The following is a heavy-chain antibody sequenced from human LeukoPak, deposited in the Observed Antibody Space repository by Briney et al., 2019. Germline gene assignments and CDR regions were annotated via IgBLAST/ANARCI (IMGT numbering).Heavy chain of an antibody. CDR2: IWYDGSNK. CDR3: AKRGVDGYNEDFDY. J-gene: IGHJ4*02. D-gene: IGHD5-24*01. Sequence: GRSLRLSCAASGFTFSSYGMHWVRQAPGKGLEWVAVIWYDGSNKYYADSVKGRFTISRDNSKNTLYLQMNSLRAEDTAVYYCAKRGVDGYNEDFDYWGQGTLVTVSS. CDR1: GFTFSSYG. V-gene: IGHV3-33*06.